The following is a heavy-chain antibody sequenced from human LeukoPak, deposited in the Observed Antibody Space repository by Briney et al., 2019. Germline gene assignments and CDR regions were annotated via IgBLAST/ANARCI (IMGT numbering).Heavy chain of an antibody. CDR3: ARDGGYGSGSLDY. V-gene: IGHV4-30-4*01. D-gene: IGHD3-10*01. CDR1: GGSISSGDYY. Sequence: PSETLSLTCTVSGGSISSGDYYWSWIRQPPGKGLEWIGYIYYSGSTYYNPSLKSQVTISVDTSKNQFSLKLSSVTAADTAVYYCARDGGYGSGSLDYWGQGTLVTVSS. J-gene: IGHJ4*02. CDR2: IYYSGST.